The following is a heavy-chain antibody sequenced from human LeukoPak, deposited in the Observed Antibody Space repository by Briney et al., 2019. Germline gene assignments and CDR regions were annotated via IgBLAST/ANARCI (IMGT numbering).Heavy chain of an antibody. J-gene: IGHJ4*02. D-gene: IGHD3-22*01. V-gene: IGHV3-48*02. CDR2: ISSGSSTI. CDR3: TRAAYYDSSGYPFDY. CDR1: GFTFSDYG. Sequence: GGSLRLSCAASGFTFSDYGMHWVRQAPGKGLEWVSYISSGSSTIYYADSVRGRFTISRDNAKKSLYLQMNSLRDEDTAVYYCTRAAYYDSSGYPFDYWGQGTLVTVSS.